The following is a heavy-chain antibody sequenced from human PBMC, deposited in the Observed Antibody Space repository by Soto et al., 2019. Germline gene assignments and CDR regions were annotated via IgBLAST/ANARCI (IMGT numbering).Heavy chain of an antibody. CDR3: AKGIYYDSSGYYP. J-gene: IGHJ5*02. Sequence: QVQLVESGGGVVQPGRSLRLSCAASGFTFSSYGMHWVRQAPGKGLEWVAVISYDGSNKYYADSVKGRFTISRDNSKNTLYLQMNSLRAEDTAVYYCAKGIYYDSSGYYPWGQGTLVTVSS. CDR1: GFTFSSYG. CDR2: ISYDGSNK. D-gene: IGHD3-22*01. V-gene: IGHV3-30*18.